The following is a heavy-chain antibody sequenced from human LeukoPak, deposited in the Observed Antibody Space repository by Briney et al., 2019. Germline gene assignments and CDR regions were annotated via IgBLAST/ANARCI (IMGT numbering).Heavy chain of an antibody. J-gene: IGHJ4*02. D-gene: IGHD5-12*01. CDR2: IKEDGSEK. CDR1: GFTFSSYW. Sequence: GGSLRLSCAASGFTFSSYWMSWVRQAPGKGLEWVANIKEDGSEKYYADSVKGRFTISRDNSKNTLYLQMNSLRAEDTAVYYCAKDEDIVATMGALGYWGQGTLVTVSS. V-gene: IGHV3-7*01. CDR3: AKDEDIVATMGALGY.